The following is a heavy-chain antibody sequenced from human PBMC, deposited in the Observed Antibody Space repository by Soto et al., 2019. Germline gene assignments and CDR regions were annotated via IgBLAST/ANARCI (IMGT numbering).Heavy chain of an antibody. CDR2: IDPNSGGT. CDR1: GYTFTGYY. Sequence: ASVKVSCKASGYTFTGYYMHWVRQAPGQGLEWMGWIDPNSGGTNYAQKFQGWVTMTRDTSISTAYMELSRLRSDDTAVYYCARADPVGATSGFDYWGQGTLVTAPQ. CDR3: ARADPVGATSGFDY. D-gene: IGHD1-26*01. V-gene: IGHV1-2*04. J-gene: IGHJ4*02.